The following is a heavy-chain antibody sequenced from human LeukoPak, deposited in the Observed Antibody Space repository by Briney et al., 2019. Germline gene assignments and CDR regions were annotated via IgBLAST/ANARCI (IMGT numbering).Heavy chain of an antibody. CDR2: SRNRAKSYTT. CDR3: SRDATGDR. Sequence: GGSLRLSCAASGFTVSSYSMDWVRQAPGKGLEWVGRSRNRAKSYTTDYAASVKGRFTISRDDSKSTLYLQMNSLETEDTAVYYCSRDATGDRWGQGTLVSVSS. V-gene: IGHV3-72*01. J-gene: IGHJ5*02. CDR1: GFTVSSYS.